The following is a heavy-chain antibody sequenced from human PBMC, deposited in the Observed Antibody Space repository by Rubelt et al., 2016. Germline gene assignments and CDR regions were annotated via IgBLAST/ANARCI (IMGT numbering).Heavy chain of an antibody. CDR2: IYYTGRT. CDR3: AGRTNWFDP. CDR1: AGSIRSTSHY. V-gene: IGHV4-39*07. Sequence: QLQLQESGPGLVKPSETLSLTCIVSAGSIRSTSHYWGWIRQPPGKGLEWIGSIYYTGRTYYNPSLKSRVTISVDTSKNQFSLKLSSVTAADTAVYYCAGRTNWFDPWGQGTLVTVSS. J-gene: IGHJ5*02.